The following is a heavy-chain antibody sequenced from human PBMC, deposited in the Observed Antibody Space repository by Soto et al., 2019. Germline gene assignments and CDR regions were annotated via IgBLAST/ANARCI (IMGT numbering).Heavy chain of an antibody. CDR1: GDSISSGGYY. D-gene: IGHD2-15*01. V-gene: IGHV4-31*03. CDR3: AREGGSYSSHFDY. CDR2: IYYSGST. Sequence: QVQLQESGPGLVKPSQTLSLTCTVSGDSISSGGYYWSWIRQHPGKGLEWIGYIYYSGSTSYNPSLKSRVTISVDTSKNQCSLKLSSVTAADTAVYYCAREGGSYSSHFDYWGQGTLVTVSS. J-gene: IGHJ4*02.